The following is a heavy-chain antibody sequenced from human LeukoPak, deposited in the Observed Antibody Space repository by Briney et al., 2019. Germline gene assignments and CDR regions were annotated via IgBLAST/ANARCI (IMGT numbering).Heavy chain of an antibody. CDR3: ARDTDGSLDY. V-gene: IGHV3-7*01. D-gene: IGHD1-26*01. Sequence: PGGSLRLSCAASGFTFTKSWMAWVRQAPGKGLEWVANINQDGSTKHYADSLKGRFTISRDNSRNSLYLQMYSLRVDDTAVYYCARDTDGSLDYWGQGIPVTVAS. CDR1: GFTFTKSW. CDR2: INQDGSTK. J-gene: IGHJ4*02.